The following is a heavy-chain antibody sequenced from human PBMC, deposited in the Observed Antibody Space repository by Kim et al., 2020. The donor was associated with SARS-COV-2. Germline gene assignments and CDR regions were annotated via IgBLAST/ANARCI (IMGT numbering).Heavy chain of an antibody. Sequence: GESLKISCKGSGYSFTSYWIGWVRQMPGKGLEWMGIIYPGDSDTRYSPSFQGQVTISADKSISTAYLQWSSLKASDTAMYYCATPSYSGYEEKDYYYYYGMDVWGQGTTVTVSS. CDR2: IYPGDSDT. V-gene: IGHV5-51*01. CDR3: ATPSYSGYEEKDYYYYYGMDV. CDR1: GYSFTSYW. J-gene: IGHJ6*02. D-gene: IGHD5-12*01.